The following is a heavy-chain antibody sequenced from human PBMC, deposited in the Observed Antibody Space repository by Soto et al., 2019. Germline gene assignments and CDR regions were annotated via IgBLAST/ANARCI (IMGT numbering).Heavy chain of an antibody. D-gene: IGHD3-10*01. CDR3: AADASVVTMVRGVKTYYFYGMDV. V-gene: IGHV1-58*01. Sequence: SVTVSGKASGFTFTSSAVQWVRQARGQRLEWIGWIVVGSGNTNYAQKFQGRVTITRDMSTSTAYMELSSLRSEDTAVYYCAADASVVTMVRGVKTYYFYGMDVWGQGTTVTVSS. CDR2: IVVGSGNT. J-gene: IGHJ6*02. CDR1: GFTFTSSA.